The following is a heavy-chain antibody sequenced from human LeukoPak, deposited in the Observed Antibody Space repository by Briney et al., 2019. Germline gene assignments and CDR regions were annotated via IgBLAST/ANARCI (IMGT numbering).Heavy chain of an antibody. D-gene: IGHD2-15*01. CDR2: VKQEESEK. V-gene: IGHV3-7*01. CDR1: GSTFSIYW. CDR3: ARDLLHCSGDTCYYSD. J-gene: IGHJ4*02. Sequence: PGGSLILSCAASGSTFSIYWMSWVRQAPGKGVEGVSNVKQEESEKYDTDSVKGRFTSSRDNAKNTLSLKLNSLRAEDTAVYYCARDLLHCSGDTCYYSDWGQGTLVTVSS.